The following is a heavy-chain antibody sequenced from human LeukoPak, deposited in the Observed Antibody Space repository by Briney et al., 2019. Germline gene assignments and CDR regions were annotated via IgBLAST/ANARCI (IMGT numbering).Heavy chain of an antibody. CDR2: ISNSSRTI. CDR1: GFTFSTYS. J-gene: IGHJ4*02. Sequence: PGGPLRLSCAASGFTFSTYSMNWVRQAPGKGLEWVSYISNSSRTIYYADSVKGRFTISRDNAKNSLYLQMDSLRAEDTAVYYCARARGREYWGQPTLVTVSS. V-gene: IGHV3-48*01. CDR3: ARARGREY.